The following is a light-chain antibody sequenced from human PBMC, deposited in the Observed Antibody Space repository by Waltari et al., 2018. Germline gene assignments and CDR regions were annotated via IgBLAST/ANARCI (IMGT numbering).Light chain of an antibody. CDR1: SGSIGSGY. V-gene: IGLV6-57*03. J-gene: IGLJ3*02. CDR3: QSFDSTNPWV. CDR2: EDK. Sequence: NFMLTQPHSVSESPGKTITISCTRSSGSIGSGYVQWYQQRPGSAPTTMIYEDKKRPSWFPDRFSGSIDSSSNSASLTISGLKTEDEADYYCQSFDSTNPWVFGGGTKLTVL.